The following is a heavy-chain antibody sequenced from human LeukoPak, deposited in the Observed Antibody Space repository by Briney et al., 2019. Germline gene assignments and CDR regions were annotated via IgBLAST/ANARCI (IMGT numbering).Heavy chain of an antibody. J-gene: IGHJ3*02. V-gene: IGHV1-2*02. CDR3: ARVPHVHGDPRGFTFDI. CDR2: INPNSGGT. Sequence: ASVKVSCKASGYTFTGYYMHWVRQAPGQGLEWMGWINPNSGGTNYAQKFQGRVTMTRDTSISTGYMELSRLRSDDTAVYYCARVPHVHGDPRGFTFDIWGQGTMVTVSS. D-gene: IGHD4-17*01. CDR1: GYTFTGYY.